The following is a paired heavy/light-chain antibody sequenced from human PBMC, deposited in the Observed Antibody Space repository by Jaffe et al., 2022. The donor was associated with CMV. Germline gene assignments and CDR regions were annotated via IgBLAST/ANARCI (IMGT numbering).Heavy chain of an antibody. Sequence: EVQLVQSGAEVKKPGESLKISCKGSGYSFTSYWIGWVRQMPGKGLEWMGIIYPGDSDTRYSPSFQGQVTISADKSISTAYLQWSSLKASDTAMYYCARHTPYSSGWYRPTNYYYYYMDVWGKGTTVTVSS. CDR3: ARHTPYSSGWYRPTNYYYYYMDV. D-gene: IGHD6-19*01. CDR1: GYSFTSYW. J-gene: IGHJ6*03. V-gene: IGHV5-51*01. CDR2: IYPGDSDT.
Light chain of an antibody. CDR2: GAS. V-gene: IGKV3-20*01. CDR3: QQYGSSPG. J-gene: IGKJ4*02. CDR1: QSVSSSY. Sequence: EIVLTQSPGTLSLSPGERATLSCRASQSVSSSYLAWYQQKPGQAPRLLIYGASSRATGIPDRFSGSGSGTDFTLTISRLEPEDFAVYYCQQYGSSPGFGGGTKVEIK.